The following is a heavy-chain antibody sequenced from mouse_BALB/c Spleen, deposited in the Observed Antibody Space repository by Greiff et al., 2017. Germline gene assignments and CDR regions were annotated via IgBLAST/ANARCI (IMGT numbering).Heavy chain of an antibody. CDR2: MYPGNVNT. J-gene: IGHJ4*01. Sequence: QVQLKQSGPELVKPGASVRISCKASGYTFTSYYIHWVKQRPVQGLEWIGWMYPGNVNTKYNEKFKGKATLTADKSSSTAYMQLSSLTSEDSAVYFCAREGVFKYAMDYWGQGTSVTVSS. V-gene: IGHV1S56*01. CDR3: AREGVFKYAMDY. CDR1: GYTFTSYY.